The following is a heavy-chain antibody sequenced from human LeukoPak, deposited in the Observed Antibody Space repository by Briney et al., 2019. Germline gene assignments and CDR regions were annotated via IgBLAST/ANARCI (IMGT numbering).Heavy chain of an antibody. CDR3: ASNICGGNRYSGFDY. J-gene: IGHJ4*02. V-gene: IGHV3-23*01. CDR1: GFTFSNSA. D-gene: IGHD2-21*02. Sequence: GGSLRLSCGASGFTFSNSAMMWVRQAPGKGLEWVSAISGGGGDTYYTDSVKGRFTISRDNSKNTLFLQMNSLRAEDTAVYYCASNICGGNRYSGFDYWGQGVLVTVSS. CDR2: ISGGGGDT.